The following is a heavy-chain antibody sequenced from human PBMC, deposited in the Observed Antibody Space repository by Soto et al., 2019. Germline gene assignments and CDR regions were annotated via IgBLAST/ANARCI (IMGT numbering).Heavy chain of an antibody. D-gene: IGHD3-16*01. V-gene: IGHV1-18*01. CDR1: GYTFTSYG. Sequence: QVQLVQSGAEVKKPGASVKVSCKASGYTFTSYGVSWVRQAPGQGLERMGWISAYNGNTNYAQKLQGRVTMTTDTSTSTAYMELRSLRSDDTAVYYCARVLGVWGSYQSTPTHFDYWGQGTLVTVSS. J-gene: IGHJ4*02. CDR3: ARVLGVWGSYQSTPTHFDY. CDR2: ISAYNGNT.